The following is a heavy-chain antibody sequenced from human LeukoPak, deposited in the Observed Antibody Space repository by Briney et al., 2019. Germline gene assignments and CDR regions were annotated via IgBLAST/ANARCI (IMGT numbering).Heavy chain of an antibody. D-gene: IGHD3-3*01. J-gene: IGHJ3*02. Sequence: GGSLRLSCAASGFTFSTYWIHWVRQAPGKGLMWVSVISGDGSNTRYADSVKGRFTISRDNDKNSLYLQMNSLRVEDTAVYYCARVFRPSLTVFIIRGAFDIWGQGTMVTVSS. CDR2: ISGDGSNT. CDR3: ARVFRPSLTVFIIRGAFDI. CDR1: GFTFSTYW. V-gene: IGHV3-74*01.